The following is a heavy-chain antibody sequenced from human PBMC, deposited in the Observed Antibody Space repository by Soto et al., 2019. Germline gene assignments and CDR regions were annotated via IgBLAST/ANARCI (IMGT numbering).Heavy chain of an antibody. D-gene: IGHD3-10*01. Sequence: ASVKVSCKASGYTFTSYAMHWVRQAPGQRLEWMGWINAGNGNTKYSQKFQGRVTITRDTSASTAYMELSSLRSEDTAVYYCARVLVRLPWFDPWGQGTLVTVSS. CDR2: INAGNGNT. J-gene: IGHJ5*02. CDR1: GYTFTSYA. CDR3: ARVLVRLPWFDP. V-gene: IGHV1-3*01.